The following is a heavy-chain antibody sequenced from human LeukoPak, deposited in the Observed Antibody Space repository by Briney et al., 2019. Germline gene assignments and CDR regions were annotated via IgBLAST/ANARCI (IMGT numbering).Heavy chain of an antibody. D-gene: IGHD3-9*01. CDR3: AREGNLRYFAGPYYFDY. J-gene: IGHJ4*02. Sequence: GGSLRLSCAASGFTFSSYEMNWVRQAPGKGLERVSYISSSGSTIYYADSVKGRFTISRDNAKNSLYLQMNSLRAEDTAVYYCAREGNLRYFAGPYYFDYWGQGTLVTVSS. CDR1: GFTFSSYE. V-gene: IGHV3-48*03. CDR2: ISSSGSTI.